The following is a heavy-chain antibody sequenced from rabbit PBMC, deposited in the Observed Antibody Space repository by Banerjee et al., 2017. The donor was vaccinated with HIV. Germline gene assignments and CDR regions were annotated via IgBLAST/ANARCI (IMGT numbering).Heavy chain of an antibody. CDR2: IYTSTDST. Sequence: QQLEESGGDLVKPGASLTLTRTASGFTISSSYYMCWVRQAPGKGLEWIACIYTSTDSTWYASCVNGRFTISKTSSTTVTLQMTSLTAADTATYFCARGDGAYAGYDGLWGPGTLVTVS. D-gene: IGHD7-1*01. CDR3: ARGDGAYAGYDGL. CDR1: GFTISSSYY. V-gene: IGHV1S40*01. J-gene: IGHJ4*01.